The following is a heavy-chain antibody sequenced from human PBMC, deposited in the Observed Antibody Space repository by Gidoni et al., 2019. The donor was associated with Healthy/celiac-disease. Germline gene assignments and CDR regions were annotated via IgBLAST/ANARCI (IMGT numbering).Heavy chain of an antibody. V-gene: IGHV2-26*01. Sequence: QVTLKESGPVLVKPTETLTLTCTVSGFSLSNARMGVSWIRQPPGKALEWLAHIFSNDEKSYSTSLKSRLTISKDTSKSQVVLTMTNMDPVDTATYYCARIAPGDFWSGWVSDWFDPWGQGTLVTVSS. CDR1: GFSLSNARMG. CDR3: ARIAPGDFWSGWVSDWFDP. D-gene: IGHD3-3*01. J-gene: IGHJ5*02. CDR2: IFSNDEK.